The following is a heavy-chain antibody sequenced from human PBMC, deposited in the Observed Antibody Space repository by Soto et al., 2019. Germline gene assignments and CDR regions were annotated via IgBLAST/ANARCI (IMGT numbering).Heavy chain of an antibody. CDR2: INGGGDYS. D-gene: IGHD5-18*01. V-gene: IGHV3-23*01. CDR3: AKGADHLDTTMLA. CDR1: GFTFSNYA. Sequence: EVQLLESGGGLVQPWGSLRLSCVASGFTFSNYAMTWVRQAPGKGLEWVSGINGGGDYSFYAGSVKGRSTISRDNSRNTLFLQMKTLRADDTAIYYCAKGADHLDTTMLAWGQGTRVTVSS. J-gene: IGHJ5*02.